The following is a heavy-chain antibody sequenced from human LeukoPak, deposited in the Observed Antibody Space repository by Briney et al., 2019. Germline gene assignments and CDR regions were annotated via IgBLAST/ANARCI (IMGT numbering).Heavy chain of an antibody. J-gene: IGHJ4*02. CDR1: GGSISSSSYY. Sequence: SETLSLTCTVSGGSISSSSYYWGWIRQPPGKGLEWIGSIYYSGSTYYNPSLKSRVTISVDTSKNQFSLKLSSVTAADTAVYYCAREYYYDSSGYYGDLDYWGQGTLVTVSS. D-gene: IGHD3-22*01. CDR3: AREYYYDSSGYYGDLDY. V-gene: IGHV4-39*07. CDR2: IYYSGST.